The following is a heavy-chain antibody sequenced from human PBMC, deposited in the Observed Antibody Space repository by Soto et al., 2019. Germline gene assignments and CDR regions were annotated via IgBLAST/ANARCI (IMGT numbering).Heavy chain of an antibody. CDR1: GDTFSSYV. V-gene: IGHV1-69*18. D-gene: IGHD4-17*01. Sequence: QVQLVQSGAEVKKPGSSVEVSCKASGDTFSSYVISWVRQAPGQGLEWMGRINPIFGTPNYAQKFQGRVTITADESTSTAYMELSSLRSEDTAMYYCATDPTVTTTGWFDPWGQGTLVTVSS. J-gene: IGHJ5*02. CDR2: INPIFGTP. CDR3: ATDPTVTTTGWFDP.